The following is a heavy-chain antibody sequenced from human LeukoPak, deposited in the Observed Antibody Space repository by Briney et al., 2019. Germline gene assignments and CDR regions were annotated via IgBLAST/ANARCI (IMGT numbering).Heavy chain of an antibody. CDR2: IFPNGRNT. CDR1: GFTFSTYS. CDR3: ARVGGSNYYYYGMDV. V-gene: IGHV3-23*01. Sequence: GGSLRFSCAASGFTFSTYSMTWVRQAPGKGLEWVSSIFPNGRNTYYADSVKGRFTISRDNSRNMLYLEMNSLRAEDTAVYYCARVGGSNYYYYGMDVWGQGTTVTVSS. J-gene: IGHJ6*02. D-gene: IGHD3-10*01.